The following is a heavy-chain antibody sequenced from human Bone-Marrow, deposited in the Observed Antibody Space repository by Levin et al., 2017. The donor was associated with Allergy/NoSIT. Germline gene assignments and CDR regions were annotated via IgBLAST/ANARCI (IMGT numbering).Heavy chain of an antibody. D-gene: IGHD6-13*01. J-gene: IGHJ6*02. CDR2: ISWDGGNT. V-gene: IGHV3-43D*04. CDR1: GFNLDDYA. Sequence: GGSLRLSCAASGFNLDDYAMHWVRQVPGKGLEWVSLISWDGGNTYYAASVKGRFAISRDKGKQSLYLQMNSLRVEDSALYYCARDVVTSSWSNDPSNYYFYGVDVWGQGTPVAVSS. CDR3: ARDVVTSSWSNDPSNYYFYGVDV.